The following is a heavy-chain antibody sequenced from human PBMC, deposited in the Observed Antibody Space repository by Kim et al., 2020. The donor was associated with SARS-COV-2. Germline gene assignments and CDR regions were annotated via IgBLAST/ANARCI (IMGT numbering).Heavy chain of an antibody. Sequence: GGSLRLSCAASGFTFSNASMHWVRQAPGKGLEWVGRIKSKTNGWATAYSAPVKGRFTISRDDSKNTLYLQMNSLKTEDTAVYYCTSDLGENCAVDCYSHVWGQGTTVTVSS. CDR1: GFTFSNAS. CDR3: TSDLGENCAVDCYSHV. D-gene: IGHD2-21*02. V-gene: IGHV3-15*01. CDR2: IKSKTNGWAT. J-gene: IGHJ6*02.